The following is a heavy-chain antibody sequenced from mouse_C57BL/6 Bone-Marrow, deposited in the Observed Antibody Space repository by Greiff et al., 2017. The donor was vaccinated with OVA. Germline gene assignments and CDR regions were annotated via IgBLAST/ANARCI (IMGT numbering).Heavy chain of an antibody. CDR1: GYTFTSYG. D-gene: IGHD1-1*01. V-gene: IGHV1-81*01. Sequence: VQLVESGAELARPGASVKLSCKASGYTFTSYGISWVKQRTGQGLEWIGEIYPRSGNTYYNEKFKGKATLTADKSSSTAYMELRSLTSEDSAVYFCADYYGSSSHWYFDVWGTGTTVTVSS. CDR3: ADYYGSSSHWYFDV. CDR2: IYPRSGNT. J-gene: IGHJ1*03.